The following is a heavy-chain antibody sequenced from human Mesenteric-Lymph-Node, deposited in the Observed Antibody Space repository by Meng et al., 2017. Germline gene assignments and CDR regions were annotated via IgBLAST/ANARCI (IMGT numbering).Heavy chain of an antibody. CDR1: GFTFDDYA. V-gene: IGHV3-9*01. CDR3: ASFIAAAGTHGYGY. CDR2: ISWNSGSI. D-gene: IGHD6-13*01. Sequence: SLKISCAASGFTFDDYAMHWVRQAPGKGLEWVSGISWNSGSIGYADSVEGRFTISRDNAKNSLYLQMNSLRAEDTAVYYCASFIAAAGTHGYGYWGQGTLVTVSS. J-gene: IGHJ4*02.